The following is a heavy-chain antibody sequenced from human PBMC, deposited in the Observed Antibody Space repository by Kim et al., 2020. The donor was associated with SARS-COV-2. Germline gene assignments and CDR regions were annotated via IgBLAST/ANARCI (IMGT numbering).Heavy chain of an antibody. CDR2: INWNGGST. Sequence: GGSLRLSCAASGFIFDDYGMSWVRQAPGKGLEWVSGINWNGGSTGYADSVKGRFTISRDNAKNSLYLQMNSLRAEDTALYHCARRGVLVGAPFDYYGMDVWGQGTTVTVSS. CDR1: GFIFDDYG. J-gene: IGHJ6*02. V-gene: IGHV3-20*01. D-gene: IGHD1-26*01. CDR3: ARRGVLVGAPFDYYGMDV.